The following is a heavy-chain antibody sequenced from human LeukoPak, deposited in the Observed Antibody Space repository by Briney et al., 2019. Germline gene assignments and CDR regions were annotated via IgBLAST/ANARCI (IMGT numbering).Heavy chain of an antibody. Sequence: GGSLRLSCAASGFTFSSYAMSWVRQAPGKGLEWVSAISGSGGSTYYADSVKGRFTIFRDNSKNTLYLQMNSLRAEDTAVYYCAKGDYGDYRAPFDYWGQGTLVTVSS. D-gene: IGHD4-17*01. CDR3: AKGDYGDYRAPFDY. J-gene: IGHJ4*02. CDR1: GFTFSSYA. CDR2: ISGSGGST. V-gene: IGHV3-23*01.